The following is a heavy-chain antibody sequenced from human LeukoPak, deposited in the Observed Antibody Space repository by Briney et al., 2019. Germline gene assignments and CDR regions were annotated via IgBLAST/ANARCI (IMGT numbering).Heavy chain of an antibody. Sequence: PGGSLRLSCTASGFTFSNYAMSWVRQAPGKGLEWVSTISGSDGSTYYADSVKGRFTISRDNAKNTAYLQMNSLRDEDTAVYFCARDYAGSPDYWGQGTLVTVSA. CDR2: ISGSDGST. V-gene: IGHV3-23*01. CDR3: ARDYAGSPDY. D-gene: IGHD3-10*01. CDR1: GFTFSNYA. J-gene: IGHJ4*02.